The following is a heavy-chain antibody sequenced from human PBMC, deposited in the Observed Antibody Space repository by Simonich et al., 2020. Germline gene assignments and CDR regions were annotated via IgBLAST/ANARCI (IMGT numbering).Heavy chain of an antibody. CDR2: VSAYNGNT. J-gene: IGHJ4*02. Sequence: QVQLVQSGAEVKKPGASVKVSCTASGYTFTSSGISWVRQAPGQGLEWMGWVSAYNGNTNDTQKHPGRDTMTPDTSTSTAYMELRSLRSDDTAVYYCARASRGTWWYYYFDYWGQGTLVTVSS. CDR3: ARASRGTWWYYYFDY. D-gene: IGHD2-15*01. V-gene: IGHV1-18*01. CDR1: GYTFTSSG.